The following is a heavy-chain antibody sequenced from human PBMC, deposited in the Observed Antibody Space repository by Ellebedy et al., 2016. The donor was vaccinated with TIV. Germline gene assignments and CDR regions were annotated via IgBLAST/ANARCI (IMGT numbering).Heavy chain of an antibody. CDR2: IFSAADGGET. D-gene: IGHD4-23*01. CDR3: ARDAAGNGGKLDY. Sequence: PGGSLRLSCAASGFTATTNYMNWVRKAPGKGLEWVSVIFSAADGGETHYADSVKGRFTISRDSSKNTLYLQMNSLRAEDTAVYYCARDAAGNGGKLDYWGQGALVTVSS. CDR1: GFTATTNY. V-gene: IGHV3-53*01. J-gene: IGHJ4*02.